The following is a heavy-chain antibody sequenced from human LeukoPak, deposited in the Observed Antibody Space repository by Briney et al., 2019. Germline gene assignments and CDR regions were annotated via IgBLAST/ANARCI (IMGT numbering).Heavy chain of an antibody. J-gene: IGHJ4*02. CDR3: ARDVPDNILMVYATAYYFDY. Sequence: PGGSLRLPCAASGFTFSSYAMHWVRQAPGKGLEWVAVISYDGSNKYYADSVKGRFTISRDNSKNTLYLEMNSLRAEDTAVYYCARDVPDNILMVYATAYYFDYWGQGTLVTVSS. V-gene: IGHV3-30*04. CDR1: GFTFSSYA. D-gene: IGHD2-8*01. CDR2: ISYDGSNK.